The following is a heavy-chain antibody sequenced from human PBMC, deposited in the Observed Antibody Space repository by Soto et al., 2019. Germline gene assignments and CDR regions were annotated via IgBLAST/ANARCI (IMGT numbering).Heavy chain of an antibody. Sequence: PSETLSLTCTVSGGSISSGDYYWRWIRQPPGKGLEWIGYIYYSGSTYYNPSLKSRVTISVDTSKNQFSLKLSSVTAADTAVYYCARVSNSGSYGVDYWGQGTLVTVSS. CDR3: ARVSNSGSYGVDY. J-gene: IGHJ4*02. CDR2: IYYSGST. V-gene: IGHV4-30-4*01. CDR1: GGSISSGDYY. D-gene: IGHD1-26*01.